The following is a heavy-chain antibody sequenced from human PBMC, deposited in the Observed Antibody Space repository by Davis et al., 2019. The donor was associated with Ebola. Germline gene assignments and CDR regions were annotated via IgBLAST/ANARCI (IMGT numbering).Heavy chain of an antibody. CDR2: IYNGGST. CDR3: ARQLPYYSYGMDV. J-gene: IGHJ6*02. CDR1: GFTFSSYA. V-gene: IGHV3-23*01. Sequence: GESLKISCAASGFTFSSYAMSWARQAPGKGLEWVSVIYNGGSTYYADSVKGRFTISRDNSKNTLYLQMNSLRAEDTAVYFCARQLPYYSYGMDVWGQGTTVTVSS. D-gene: IGHD2-2*01.